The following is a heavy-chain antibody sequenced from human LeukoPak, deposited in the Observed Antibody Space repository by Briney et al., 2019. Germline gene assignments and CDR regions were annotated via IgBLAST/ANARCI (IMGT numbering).Heavy chain of an antibody. V-gene: IGHV1-69*05. J-gene: IGHJ4*02. CDR3: ARTPINDYGDYLADY. D-gene: IGHD4-17*01. CDR1: GGTFSSYA. CDR2: IIPIFGTA. Sequence: SVKVSCMASGGTFSSYAISWVRQAPGQGLEWMGRIIPIFGTANYAQKFQGRVTITTDESTSTAYMELSSLRSEDTAVYYCARTPINDYGDYLADYWGQGTLVTVSS.